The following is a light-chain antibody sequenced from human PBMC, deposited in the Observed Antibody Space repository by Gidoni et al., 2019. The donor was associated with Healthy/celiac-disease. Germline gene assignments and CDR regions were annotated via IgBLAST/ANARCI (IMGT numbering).Light chain of an antibody. V-gene: IGKV1-39*01. CDR2: AAS. J-gene: IGKJ3*01. CDR1: QSISSY. Sequence: DIKMTQSPSSLSASVGDRVTITCRASQSISSYLNWYQQKPGKAPKLLIYAASSLQSGVPSRFSGSGSGTDFTLTISSLQPEDFATYYCQQSYSTPLFTFGPGTKVEIK. CDR3: QQSYSTPLFT.